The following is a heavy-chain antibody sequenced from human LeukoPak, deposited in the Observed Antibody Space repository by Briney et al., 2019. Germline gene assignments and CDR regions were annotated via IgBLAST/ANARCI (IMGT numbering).Heavy chain of an antibody. J-gene: IGHJ3*02. Sequence: GGSLRLSCAASGFTFSNYAMNWVRQAPGKGLEWVSSISASGGSTSYADSEKGRFIMSRDNSKNTLYLQMNSLRAEDTAVYYCARTYYYDSSRAFDIWGQGTMVTVSS. CDR1: GFTFSNYA. V-gene: IGHV3-23*01. D-gene: IGHD3-22*01. CDR3: ARTYYYDSSRAFDI. CDR2: ISASGGST.